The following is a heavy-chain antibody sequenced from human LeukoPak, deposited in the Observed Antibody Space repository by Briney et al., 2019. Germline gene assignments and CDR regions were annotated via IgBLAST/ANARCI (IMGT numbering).Heavy chain of an antibody. D-gene: IGHD2-2*01. CDR1: GFTFSNYD. CDR3: ARDKSCTSTSCYGWYYDS. Sequence: GGSLRLSCAASGFTFSNYDMHWVRQATGKGLEWVSAIGVAANTFYSGSVKGRFSISRDNSENNLYLHINSLRPEDTAMYYCARDKSCTSTSCYGWYYDSWGQGTLVTVSS. CDR2: IGVAANT. J-gene: IGHJ4*02. V-gene: IGHV3-13*01.